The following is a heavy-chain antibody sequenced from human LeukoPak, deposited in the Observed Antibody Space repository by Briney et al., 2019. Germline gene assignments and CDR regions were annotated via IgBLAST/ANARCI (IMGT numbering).Heavy chain of an antibody. CDR1: GGSISSHY. J-gene: IGHJ6*03. Sequence: PSETLSLTCTVSGGSISSHYWSWIRQPPGRGLEWIGNIYYTGSSYYSPSLKSRVTISVDTSKSQFSLKLSSVTAADTAVYYCATCTNRYGGPLYYYMDVWGKGTTVTVSS. CDR2: IYYTGSS. CDR3: ATCTNRYGGPLYYYMDV. D-gene: IGHD2-2*01. V-gene: IGHV4-59*11.